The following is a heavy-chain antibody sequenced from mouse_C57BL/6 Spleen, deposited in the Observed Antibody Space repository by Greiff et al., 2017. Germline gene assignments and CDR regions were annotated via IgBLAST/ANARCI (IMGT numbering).Heavy chain of an antibody. CDR2: IYPRDGCT. V-gene: IGHV1-85*01. Sequence: VKLQESGPELVKPGASVKLSCKASGYTFTSYDINWVKQRPGQGLEWIGGIYPRDGCTKYNEKFKGKATLTVDTSSSTAYMRLHSLTSEDAAVYFCARGNSTYELGYWGQGTSVTVSS. CDR1: GYTFTSYD. J-gene: IGHJ4*01. D-gene: IGHD5-1*01. CDR3: ARGNSTYELGY.